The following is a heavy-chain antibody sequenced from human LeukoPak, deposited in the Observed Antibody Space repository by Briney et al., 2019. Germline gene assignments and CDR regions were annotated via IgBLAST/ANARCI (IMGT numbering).Heavy chain of an antibody. Sequence: ASVKVSRKSSGYTFTSYYMHWVRQAPGQGLEWMGIINPSGGSTSYAQKFQGRVTMTRDTSTSTVYMELSSLRSEDTAVYYCARVDIAVDLYFDYWGQGTLVTVSS. CDR3: ARVDIAVDLYFDY. J-gene: IGHJ4*02. CDR1: GYTFTSYY. V-gene: IGHV1-46*01. CDR2: INPSGGST. D-gene: IGHD6-19*01.